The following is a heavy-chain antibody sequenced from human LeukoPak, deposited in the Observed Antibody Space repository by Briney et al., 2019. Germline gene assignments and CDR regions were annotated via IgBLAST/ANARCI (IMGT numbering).Heavy chain of an antibody. Sequence: PGGSLRLSCTVSGFTVSSNSMSWVRQAPGKGLEWVSFIYSDNTHYSDSVKGRFTISRDNSKHTLYPQMNSLRAEDTAVYYCARRAGAYSHPYDYWGQGTLVTVSS. J-gene: IGHJ4*02. D-gene: IGHD4/OR15-4a*01. CDR2: IYSDNT. CDR3: ARRAGAYSHPYDY. V-gene: IGHV3-53*01. CDR1: GFTVSSNS.